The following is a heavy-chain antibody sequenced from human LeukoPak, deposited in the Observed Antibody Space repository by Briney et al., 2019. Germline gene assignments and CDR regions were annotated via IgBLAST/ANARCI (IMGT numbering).Heavy chain of an antibody. Sequence: GGPLRLSCAASGFTFTSYAMSWAGKAPGKGLEWVSAISGSGGSTYYADSVKGRFTISRDNSKNTLYVQMNSLRVEDTAVYYCATALFSHWASVAAFDYWGQGTLVTVSS. CDR2: ISGSGGST. CDR3: ATALFSHWASVAAFDY. CDR1: GFTFTSYA. D-gene: IGHD6-19*01. J-gene: IGHJ4*02. V-gene: IGHV3-23*01.